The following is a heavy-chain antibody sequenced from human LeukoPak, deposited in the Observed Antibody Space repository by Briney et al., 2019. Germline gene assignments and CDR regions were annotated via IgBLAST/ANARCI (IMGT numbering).Heavy chain of an antibody. D-gene: IGHD6-25*01. J-gene: IGHJ4*02. CDR1: GFTFRSYG. V-gene: IGHV3-33*01. Sequence: PGRSLRLSCASSGFTFRSYGMHWVRQAPGKGLEWVAVIWYDGSNKYYADSVKGRFTISRDNSKNTLYLQMNSLRAEDTAVYYCARWSIAAAIDYWGQGTLVTVSS. CDR2: IWYDGSNK. CDR3: ARWSIAAAIDY.